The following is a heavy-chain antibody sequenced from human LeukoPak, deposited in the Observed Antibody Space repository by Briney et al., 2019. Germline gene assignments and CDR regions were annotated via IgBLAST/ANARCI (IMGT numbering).Heavy chain of an antibody. V-gene: IGHV1-2*02. D-gene: IGHD4-23*01. CDR2: INPNSGGT. CDR1: GYTFTGYY. Sequence: ASVKVSCKASGYTFTGYYMHWVRQAPGRGLEWMGWINPNSGGTNYAQKFQGRVTMTRDTSISTAYMELSRLRSDDTAVYYCARVAGNAGLGAFDIWGQGTMVTVSS. CDR3: ARVAGNAGLGAFDI. J-gene: IGHJ3*02.